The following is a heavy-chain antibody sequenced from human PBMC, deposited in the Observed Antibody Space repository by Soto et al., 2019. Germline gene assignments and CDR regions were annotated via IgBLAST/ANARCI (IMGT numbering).Heavy chain of an antibody. J-gene: IGHJ4*02. CDR1: GYTFTGYY. Sequence: AAVKVSCKASGYTFTGYYMRWVRQAPGQGLEWMGWMNPYNGNTGYAQNFQGRVTLTRNTSITTAYMELSSLRSEDTAIYYCARGPGDLGYFDYWGQGALVTVSS. CDR3: ARGPGDLGYFDY. CDR2: MNPYNGNT. D-gene: IGHD3-10*01. V-gene: IGHV1-8*02.